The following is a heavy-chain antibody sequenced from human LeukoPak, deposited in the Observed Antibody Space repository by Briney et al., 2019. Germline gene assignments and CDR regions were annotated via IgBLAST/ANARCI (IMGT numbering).Heavy chain of an antibody. CDR1: GFTFSNAW. V-gene: IGHV3-15*01. CDR2: IKSKTDGGTT. D-gene: IGHD3-10*01. J-gene: IGHJ4*02. Sequence: GALRLSCAASGFTFSNAWMSWVRQAPGKGLEWVGRIKSKTDGGTTDYAAPVKGRFTISRDDSKNTLYLQMNSLKTEDTAVYYCTTSPDYYGSGSYYNWGQGTLVTVSS. CDR3: TTSPDYYGSGSYYN.